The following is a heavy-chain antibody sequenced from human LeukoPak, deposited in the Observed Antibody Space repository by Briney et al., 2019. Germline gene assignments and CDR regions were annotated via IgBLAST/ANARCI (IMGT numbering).Heavy chain of an antibody. Sequence: SETLSLTCTVSGGSISSGGYYWSWIRQHPGKGLEWIGYIYYSGSTYYNPSLESRVTISVDTSKNQFSLKLSSVTAADTAVYYCARGVNWAYYFDYWGQGTLVTVSS. V-gene: IGHV4-31*03. J-gene: IGHJ4*02. D-gene: IGHD7-27*01. CDR1: GGSISSGGYY. CDR2: IYYSGST. CDR3: ARGVNWAYYFDY.